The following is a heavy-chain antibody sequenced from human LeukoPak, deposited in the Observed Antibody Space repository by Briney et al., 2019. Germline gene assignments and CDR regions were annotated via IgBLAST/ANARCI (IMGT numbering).Heavy chain of an antibody. D-gene: IGHD3-9*01. V-gene: IGHV3-48*03. CDR1: GFTFSSYE. CDR2: ISSSGSTI. J-gene: IGHJ3*02. CDR3: ASLVLRYFDWLKGTKYDAFDI. Sequence: GGSLRLSCAASGFTFSSYEMNWVRQAPGKGLEWVSYISSSGSTIYYADSVKGRFTISRDNAKNSLYLQMNSLRAEDTAVYYCASLVLRYFDWLKGTKYDAFDIWGQGTMVTVSS.